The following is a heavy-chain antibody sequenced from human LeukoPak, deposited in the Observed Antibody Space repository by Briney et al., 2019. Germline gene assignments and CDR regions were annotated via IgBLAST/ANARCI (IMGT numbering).Heavy chain of an antibody. V-gene: IGHV3-7*01. D-gene: IGHD1-1*01. CDR3: ARSTAGFDY. J-gene: IGHJ4*02. CDR1: GFTFDDYG. Sequence: GGSLRLSCAASGFTFDDYGMTWVRQAPGKGLEWVANIKEDGSEKYYVDSVKGRFTISRDNAKNSLSLQMSSLRAEDTAVYYCARSTAGFDYWGQGTLVTVSS. CDR2: IKEDGSEK.